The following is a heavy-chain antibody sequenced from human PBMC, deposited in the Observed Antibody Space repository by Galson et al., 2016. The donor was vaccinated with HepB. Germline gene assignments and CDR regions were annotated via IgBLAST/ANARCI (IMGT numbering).Heavy chain of an antibody. CDR1: GGSISSSNW. V-gene: IGHV4-4*02. Sequence: SETLSLTCAVSGGSISSSNWWSWVRQPPGKGLEWIGEIYHNENTNYNPSLKSRVTISVDKSKNQFSLKLSSVTAADTAVYYCARVGYLFYSGLDVWGQGTTVTVSS. D-gene: IGHD5-12*01. CDR2: IYHNENT. J-gene: IGHJ6*02. CDR3: ARVGYLFYSGLDV.